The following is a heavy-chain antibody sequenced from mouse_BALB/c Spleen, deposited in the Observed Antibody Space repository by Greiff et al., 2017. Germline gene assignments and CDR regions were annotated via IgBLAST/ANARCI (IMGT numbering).Heavy chain of an antibody. V-gene: IGHV1-69*02. CDR1: GYTFTSYW. J-gene: IGHJ2*01. Sequence: QVQLQQSGAELVRPGASVKLSCKASGYTFTSYWINWVKQRPGQGLEWIGNIYPSDSYTNYNQKFKDKATLTVDKSSSTAYMQLSSPTSEDSAVYYCTRLFEPLDYWGQGTTLTVSS. CDR2: IYPSDSYT. CDR3: TRLFEPLDY.